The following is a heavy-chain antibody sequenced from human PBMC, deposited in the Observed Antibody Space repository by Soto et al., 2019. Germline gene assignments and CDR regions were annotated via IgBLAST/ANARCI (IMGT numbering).Heavy chain of an antibody. V-gene: IGHV3-33*01. CDR2: IWYDGSNK. Sequence: QVQLVESVGGVGQPGRSLRLSCAASVFTFSSYGMHWVRQAPGKGLEWVAVIWYDGSNKYYADSVKGRFTISRDNSKNALYLQMHSLRAEDTAVYYCARDHYRGYCSGGSCYSWYFDLWGRGTLVTVSS. J-gene: IGHJ2*01. CDR1: VFTFSSYG. CDR3: ARDHYRGYCSGGSCYSWYFDL. D-gene: IGHD2-15*01.